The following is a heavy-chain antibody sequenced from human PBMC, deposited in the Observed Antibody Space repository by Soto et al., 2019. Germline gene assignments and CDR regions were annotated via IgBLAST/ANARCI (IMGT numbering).Heavy chain of an antibody. CDR3: ARHLSNHDFWSGYQRTFDS. D-gene: IGHD3-3*01. V-gene: IGHV4-39*01. J-gene: IGHJ4*02. CDR2: IYYSGST. Sequence: SETLSLTCTVSGGSIRSSSYYWAWIRQPPGKGLEWIGNIYYSGSTYYNPSLKSRVTISVDTSKDQFSLKLSSVTAADTAVYYCARHLSNHDFWSGYQRTFDSRGQVTLVTVSS. CDR1: GGSIRSSSYY.